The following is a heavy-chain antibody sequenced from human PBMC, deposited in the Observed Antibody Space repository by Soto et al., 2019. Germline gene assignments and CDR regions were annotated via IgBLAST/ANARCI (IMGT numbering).Heavy chain of an antibody. J-gene: IGHJ6*02. Sequence: QLQLQESGSGLVKPSQTLSLTCAVSGGSISSGGYSWSWIRQPPGKGLEWIGYIYHSGSTYYNPSLKSRVTISVDRSKNQFSLKLSSVTAADTAVYYCARVPIAAAGDYYYYGMDVWGQGTTVTVSS. CDR1: GGSISSGGYS. CDR3: ARVPIAAAGDYYYYGMDV. CDR2: IYHSGST. V-gene: IGHV4-30-2*01. D-gene: IGHD6-13*01.